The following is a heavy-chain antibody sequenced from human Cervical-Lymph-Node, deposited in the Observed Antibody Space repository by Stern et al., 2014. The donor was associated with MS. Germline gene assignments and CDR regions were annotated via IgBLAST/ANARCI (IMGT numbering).Heavy chain of an antibody. CDR2: IKQDGSEK. Sequence: EVQLVESGGDLVPPGGSLRLSCAASGFTFSRYWMSWVRQAPGKGLEWVANIKQDGSEKYYVDSVKGRFIISRDNTKNSLYLQMNSLRAEDTAVYYCASSTSIALAGDYWGQGTLVTVSS. CDR3: ASSTSIALAGDY. J-gene: IGHJ4*02. CDR1: GFTFSRYW. V-gene: IGHV3-7*01. D-gene: IGHD6-19*01.